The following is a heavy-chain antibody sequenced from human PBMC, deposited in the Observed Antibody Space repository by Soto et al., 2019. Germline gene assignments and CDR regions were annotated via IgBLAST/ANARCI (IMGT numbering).Heavy chain of an antibody. CDR3: AKGPFVVLNYFES. CDR1: GGTFRNYP. CDR2: IFPLTDIP. J-gene: IGHJ4*02. V-gene: IGHV1-69*02. Sequence: QVQLVQSGTEVKKPGSSVKVSCKASGGTFRNYPINWVRQSPGQGLEWMGSIFPLTDIPDYAQNFQARLTNSDDKYTSTDYRELISLSSDDTAMYFCAKGPFVVLNYFESWGQGTLVTVSS. D-gene: IGHD2-8*01.